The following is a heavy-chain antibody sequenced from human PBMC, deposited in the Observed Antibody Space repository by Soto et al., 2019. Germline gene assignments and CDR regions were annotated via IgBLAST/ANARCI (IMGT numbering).Heavy chain of an antibody. D-gene: IGHD3-3*01. Sequence: SETLSLTCTVSGGSISNFYGSWIRQPPGKGLEWIGYVYPSGITNYNPSLKSRVAISVDTSKNQFSLKLTSVTAADTAVYYCARGEGFGVVTNPFRYWGQGTLVTVSS. CDR2: VYPSGIT. V-gene: IGHV4-59*01. J-gene: IGHJ4*02. CDR1: GGSISNFY. CDR3: ARGEGFGVVTNPFRY.